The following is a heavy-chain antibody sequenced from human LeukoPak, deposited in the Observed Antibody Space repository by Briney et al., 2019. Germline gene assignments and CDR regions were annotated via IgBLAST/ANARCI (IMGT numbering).Heavy chain of an antibody. D-gene: IGHD6-19*01. J-gene: IGHJ3*02. CDR2: INPNSGGT. V-gene: IGHV1-2*02. CDR3: TRLERNAFDI. CDR1: GYTFTGYY. Sequence: ASVKVSCKASGYTFTGYYMHWVRQAPGQGREWMGWINPNSGGTNYAQKLQGRVTMTRDTSISTAYMELSRLRSDDTAVYYCTRLERNAFDIWGQGTMVTVSS.